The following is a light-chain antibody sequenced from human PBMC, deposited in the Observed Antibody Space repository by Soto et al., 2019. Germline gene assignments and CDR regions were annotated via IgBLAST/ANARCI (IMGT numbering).Light chain of an antibody. Sequence: IVLTQSPGTLSLSPGEGATLSCRASQSVGQNYLAWYQHKSGQAPRLLIHGASTRATGIPERFSGSGSGTDFTLTISRLEPEDFVAYYCQQYATDPLTFGGGTKVEIK. V-gene: IGKV3-20*01. CDR2: GAS. CDR3: QQYATDPLT. J-gene: IGKJ4*01. CDR1: QSVGQNY.